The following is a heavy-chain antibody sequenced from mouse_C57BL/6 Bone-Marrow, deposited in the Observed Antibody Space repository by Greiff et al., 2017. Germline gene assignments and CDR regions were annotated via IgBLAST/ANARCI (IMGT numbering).Heavy chain of an antibody. CDR1: GYTFPSYW. CDR3: ARGGGIYYYGSSYVKAY. Sequence: QVQLQQPGTELVQPGASVKLSCKASGYTFPSYWMHWVKQRPGQGLEWIGNINPSNGGTNYNEKFKSKATLTVDKSSSTAYMQLSSLTSEDSAVYYCARGGGIYYYGSSYVKAYWGQGTLVTVSA. V-gene: IGHV1-53*01. J-gene: IGHJ3*01. CDR2: INPSNGGT. D-gene: IGHD1-1*01.